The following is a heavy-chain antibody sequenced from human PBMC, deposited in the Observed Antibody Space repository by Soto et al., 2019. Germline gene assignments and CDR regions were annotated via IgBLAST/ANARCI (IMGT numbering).Heavy chain of an antibody. Sequence: ASVKVSCKASGNTFTSYDINWVRQVTGQGLEWMGWMNPNSGNTGYAQKFQGRVTMTRNTSISTAYMELRSLRSEDTAVYYCARGATGSGSSYGMDVWGQGTTVTVSS. V-gene: IGHV1-8*01. CDR3: ARGATGSGSSYGMDV. D-gene: IGHD1-26*01. CDR2: MNPNSGNT. CDR1: GNTFTSYD. J-gene: IGHJ6*02.